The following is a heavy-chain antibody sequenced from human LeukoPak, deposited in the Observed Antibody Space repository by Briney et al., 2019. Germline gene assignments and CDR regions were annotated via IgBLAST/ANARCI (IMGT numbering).Heavy chain of an antibody. J-gene: IGHJ4*02. D-gene: IGHD1-26*01. Sequence: GGSLRLSCAASGFTFSSYAMHWVRQAPGKGLEWVANIKQDGSEKYYVDSVKGRFTISRDNAKNSLYLQMNSLKAEDTAVYYCTRVVLVGTTYSYFDYWGQGTLVTVSS. CDR2: IKQDGSEK. V-gene: IGHV3-7*03. CDR1: GFTFSSYA. CDR3: TRVVLVGTTYSYFDY.